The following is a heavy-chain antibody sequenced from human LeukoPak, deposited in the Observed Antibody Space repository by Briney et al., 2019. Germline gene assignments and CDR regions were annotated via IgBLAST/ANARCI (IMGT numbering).Heavy chain of an antibody. Sequence: ASVTVSCKVSGYTLTELSMHWVRQAPGKGLEWMGGFDPEDGETIYAQKFQGRVTMTEDTSTDTAYMELSSLRSEDTAVYYCATTGSMVRGVNLDYWGQGTLVTVSS. CDR2: FDPEDGET. D-gene: IGHD3-10*01. J-gene: IGHJ4*02. CDR3: ATTGSMVRGVNLDY. V-gene: IGHV1-24*01. CDR1: GYTLTELS.